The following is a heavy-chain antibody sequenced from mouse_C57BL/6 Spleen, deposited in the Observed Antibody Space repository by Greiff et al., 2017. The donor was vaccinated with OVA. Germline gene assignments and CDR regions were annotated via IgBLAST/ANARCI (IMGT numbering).Heavy chain of an antibody. J-gene: IGHJ4*01. CDR2: IHPNSGST. Sequence: QVQLQQPGAELVKPGASVKLSCKASGYTFTSYWMHWVKQRPGQGLEWIGMIHPNSGSTNYNEKFKSKATLTVDKSSSTAYMQLSSLTSEDSAVYYCARGNWDGYAMDYWGQGTSVTVSS. V-gene: IGHV1-64*01. D-gene: IGHD4-1*01. CDR1: GYTFTSYW. CDR3: ARGNWDGYAMDY.